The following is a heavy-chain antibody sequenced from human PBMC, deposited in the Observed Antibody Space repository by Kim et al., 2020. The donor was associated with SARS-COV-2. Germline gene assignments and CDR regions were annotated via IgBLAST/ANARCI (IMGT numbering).Heavy chain of an antibody. CDR1: GGSISSSSYY. Sequence: SETLSLTCTVSGGSISSSSYYWGWIRQPPGKGLEWIGSIYYSGSTYYNPSLKSRVTISVDTSKNQFSLKLSSVTAADTAVYYCASLSSGSYFLGGVADYWGQGTLVTVSS. D-gene: IGHD1-26*01. CDR2: IYYSGST. V-gene: IGHV4-39*01. J-gene: IGHJ4*02. CDR3: ASLSSGSYFLGGVADY.